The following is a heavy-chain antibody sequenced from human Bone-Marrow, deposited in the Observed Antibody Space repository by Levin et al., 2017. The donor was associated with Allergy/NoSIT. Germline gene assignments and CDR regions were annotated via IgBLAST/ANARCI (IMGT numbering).Heavy chain of an antibody. CDR1: GFTFNSYV. D-gene: IGHD6-13*01. V-gene: IGHV3-23*01. J-gene: IGHJ6*03. CDR3: AKTSPTYSSDWYEDYFYYMDV. CDR2: ITDTGSTT. Sequence: GGSLRLSCEASGFTFNSYVMTWVRQSPGKGLEWVSSITDTGSTTYMADSVKGRFTISRDNSKNTVFLQMGRLRAEDTAVYYCAKTSPTYSSDWYEDYFYYMDVWGRGTPVTVSS.